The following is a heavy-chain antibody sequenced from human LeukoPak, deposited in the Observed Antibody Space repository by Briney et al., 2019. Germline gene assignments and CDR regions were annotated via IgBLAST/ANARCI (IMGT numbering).Heavy chain of an antibody. J-gene: IGHJ4*02. D-gene: IGHD2-15*01. V-gene: IGHV3-7*01. Sequence: GGSLRLSCAASGFMFSSSWMTWVRQAPGKGLEWVANIKKGGSVKHYVDSVKGRFTISRDNAKNSLYLQMDSLRAEDTAVYYCARVRVVAATRTFDYWGQGTLVTVSS. CDR1: GFMFSSSW. CDR2: IKKGGSVK. CDR3: ARVRVVAATRTFDY.